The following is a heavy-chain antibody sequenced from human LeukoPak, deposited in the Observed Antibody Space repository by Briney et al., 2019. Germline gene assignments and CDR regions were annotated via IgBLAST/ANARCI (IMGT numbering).Heavy chain of an antibody. CDR1: GGAIIPFY. CDR3: AKDYYDSSEGWFDP. J-gene: IGHJ5*02. D-gene: IGHD3-22*01. CDR2: IYSSGST. V-gene: IGHV4-4*07. Sequence: SETLSLTCSVSGGAIIPFYWNWIRQPAGKGLEWIGRIYSSGSTKYNPSLKSQVTMSVDTSKNQFSLKLSSVTAADTAVYYCAKDYYDSSEGWFDPWGQGTLVTVSS.